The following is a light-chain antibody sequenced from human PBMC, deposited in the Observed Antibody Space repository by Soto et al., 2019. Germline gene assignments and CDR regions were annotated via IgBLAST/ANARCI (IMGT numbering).Light chain of an antibody. CDR3: QQYESTPLT. J-gene: IGKJ2*01. V-gene: IGKV4-1*01. CDR1: QSVLYSSNNKNY. CDR2: WAS. Sequence: DIVMTQSPDSLAVSLGERATINCKSSQSVLYSSNNKNYLAWYQQRPGQPPKLLIYWASTRESGVPDRFSGSRSGTDFTLTITSLQAEDVAVYYCQQYESTPLTFGQGTKLEIK.